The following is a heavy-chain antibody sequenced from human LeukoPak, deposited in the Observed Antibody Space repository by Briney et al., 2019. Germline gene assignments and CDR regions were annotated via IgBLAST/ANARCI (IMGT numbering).Heavy chain of an antibody. CDR3: ARRAGIYSHPYDY. D-gene: IGHD1-14*01. CDR2: IYSDGST. Sequence: SGGSLRLSCAASGFTFSSYSMNWVRQAPGKGLEWVSFIYSDGSTYYADSVRGRFTISRDNSKNTLFLQMNSLRAEDTAVYYCARRAGIYSHPYDYWGQGTLVTVSS. J-gene: IGHJ4*02. V-gene: IGHV3-53*01. CDR1: GFTFSSYS.